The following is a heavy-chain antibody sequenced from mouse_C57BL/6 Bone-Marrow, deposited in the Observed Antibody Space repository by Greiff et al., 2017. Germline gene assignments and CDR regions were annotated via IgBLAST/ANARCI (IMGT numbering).Heavy chain of an antibody. J-gene: IGHJ2*01. Sequence: VQLKESGGGLVQPGGSLKLSCAASGFTFSDYYMYWVRQTPEKRLEWVAYISNGGGSTYYPDTVKGRFTISRDNAKNTLYLQMSRLKSEDTAMYYCARHLGRGYFDYWGQGTTLTVSS. CDR2: ISNGGGST. D-gene: IGHD4-1*01. V-gene: IGHV5-12*01. CDR1: GFTFSDYY. CDR3: ARHLGRGYFDY.